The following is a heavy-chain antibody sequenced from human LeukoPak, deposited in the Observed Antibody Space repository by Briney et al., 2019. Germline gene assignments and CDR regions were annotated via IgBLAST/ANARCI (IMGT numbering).Heavy chain of an antibody. CDR3: ARDFWSGSRKLYYYFMDV. V-gene: IGHV1-69*05. Sequence: WVKLSCKVSGGTFTSYAISWVRHAPAQGREWMGGVILILGTANYAQPSRGRVTNTTDQSTTTAYMELSSLRSEDTAVYYCARDFWSGSRKLYYYFMDVWGKGTTVTVSS. J-gene: IGHJ6*03. CDR2: VILILGTA. D-gene: IGHD3-3*01. CDR1: GGTFTSYA.